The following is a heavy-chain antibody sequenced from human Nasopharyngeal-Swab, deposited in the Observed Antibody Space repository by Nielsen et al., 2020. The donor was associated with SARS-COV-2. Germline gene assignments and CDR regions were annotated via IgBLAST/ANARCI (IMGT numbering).Heavy chain of an antibody. J-gene: IGHJ6*04. Sequence: SETLSLTCTVSGGSISHYYWSWIRQPPGKGLEWIGYVDYSGNTNYNSSLKSRLTISMDLSKNQFSLKLSSLTAADTAVYYCARAHLGFPLNDFDVWGKGTTVTVPS. CDR2: VDYSGNT. CDR1: GGSISHYY. V-gene: IGHV4-59*01. CDR3: ARAHLGFPLNDFDV. D-gene: IGHD1-1*01.